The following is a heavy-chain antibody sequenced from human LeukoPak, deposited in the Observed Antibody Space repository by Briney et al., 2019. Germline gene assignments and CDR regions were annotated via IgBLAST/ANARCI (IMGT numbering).Heavy chain of an antibody. D-gene: IGHD5-24*01. J-gene: IGHJ6*02. Sequence: PGGSLRLSCAASGFTFSSYAMSWVRQAPGKGLEWVSAISGSGGSTYYADSVKGRFTISRDNSKNTLYLQMNSLRAEDTAVYYCAKEGPRDGYNSYYYYGVDVWGQGTTVTVSS. CDR3: AKEGPRDGYNSYYYYGVDV. CDR1: GFTFSSYA. V-gene: IGHV3-23*01. CDR2: ISGSGGST.